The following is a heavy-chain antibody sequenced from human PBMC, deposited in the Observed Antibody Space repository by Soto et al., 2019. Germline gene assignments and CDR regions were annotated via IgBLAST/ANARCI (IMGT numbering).Heavy chain of an antibody. V-gene: IGHV2-5*02. CDR3: AHKGGGDRILDS. CDR1: GFSLSTSGVG. D-gene: IGHD3-16*01. CDR2: IYWDDAK. J-gene: IGHJ4*02. Sequence: QITLKESGPTLVKPPQTLTLTCIFSGFSLSTSGVGVGWFRQPPGKAPEWLAVIYWDDAKEYSPSLKSILTTTKDTTKNHVVLRTTNMYPVDTATYFCAHKGGGDRILDSWGKGTLVTVSS.